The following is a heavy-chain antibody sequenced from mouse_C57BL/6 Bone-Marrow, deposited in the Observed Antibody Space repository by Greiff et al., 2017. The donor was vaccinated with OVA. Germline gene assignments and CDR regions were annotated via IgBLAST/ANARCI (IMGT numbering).Heavy chain of an antibody. CDR1: GYAFSSYW. J-gene: IGHJ4*01. CDR2: IYPGDGDT. V-gene: IGHV1-80*01. CDR3: AREAYYSNYSAMDY. D-gene: IGHD2-5*01. Sequence: QVQLQQSGAELVKPGASVKISCKASGYAFSSYWMNWVKQRPGKGLEWIGQIYPGDGDTNYNGKFKGKATLTADKSSSTAYMQLSSLTSEDSAVYFCAREAYYSNYSAMDYWGQGTSVTVSS.